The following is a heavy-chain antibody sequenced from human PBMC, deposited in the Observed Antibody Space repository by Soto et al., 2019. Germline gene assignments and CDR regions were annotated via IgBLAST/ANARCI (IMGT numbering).Heavy chain of an antibody. D-gene: IGHD6-19*01. CDR1: GFTFSSYA. CDR3: ATSPYSSGWYPRIYYFDY. CDR2: ISGSGGST. Sequence: GGSLRLSCAASGFTFSSYAMSWVRQAPGKGLEWVSAISGSGGSTYYADSVKGRFTISRDNSKNTLYLQMNSLRAEDTAVYYCATSPYSSGWYPRIYYFDYWGRGTLVTVSS. V-gene: IGHV3-23*01. J-gene: IGHJ4*02.